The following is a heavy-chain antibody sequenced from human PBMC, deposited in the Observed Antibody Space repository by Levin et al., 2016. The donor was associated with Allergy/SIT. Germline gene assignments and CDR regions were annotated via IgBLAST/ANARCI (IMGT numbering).Heavy chain of an antibody. CDR3: ARDMGDIVVVRRGVGQNWFDP. J-gene: IGHJ5*02. CDR2: IYYSGST. V-gene: IGHV4-59*01. D-gene: IGHD2-2*01. Sequence: WIRQPPGKGLEWIGYIYYSGSTNYNPSLKSRVTISVDTSKNQFSLKLSSVTAADTAVYYCARDMGDIVVVRRGVGQNWFDPWGQGTLVTVSS.